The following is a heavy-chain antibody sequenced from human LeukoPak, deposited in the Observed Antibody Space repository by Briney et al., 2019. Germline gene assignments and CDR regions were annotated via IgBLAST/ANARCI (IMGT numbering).Heavy chain of an antibody. J-gene: IGHJ4*02. CDR3: ARVPVTF. CDR1: GFNFSDFD. Sequence: GGSLRLSCAASGFNFSDFDMNWVRQAPGKGLEGLSHISRSASTIDYADSVKGQFTISRDNAKNSLYLQMNSLRAEDTAIYYCARVPVTFWGQGTLVTVSS. V-gene: IGHV3-48*03. D-gene: IGHD3-16*01. CDR2: ISRSASTI.